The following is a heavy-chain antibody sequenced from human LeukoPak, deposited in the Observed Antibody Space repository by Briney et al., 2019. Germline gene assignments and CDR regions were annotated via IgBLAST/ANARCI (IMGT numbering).Heavy chain of an antibody. V-gene: IGHV3-23*01. CDR1: GGSFSGYY. CDR3: AKFLAVIAARDSLYFQH. D-gene: IGHD6-6*01. J-gene: IGHJ1*01. Sequence: PSETLSLTCAVYGGSFSGYYWSWIRQPPGKGLEWVSAISDSGGTTYYADSVRGRFTISRDNSKNTLYLQMSSLRAEDTAVYYCAKFLAVIAARDSLYFQHWGQGTQVTVSS. CDR2: ISDSGGTT.